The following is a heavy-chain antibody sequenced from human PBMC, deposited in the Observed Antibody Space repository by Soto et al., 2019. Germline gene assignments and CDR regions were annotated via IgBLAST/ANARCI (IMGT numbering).Heavy chain of an antibody. V-gene: IGHV1-18*04. D-gene: IGHD3-10*01. CDR1: GSQFTSYG. CDR2: ISACNGNT. CDR3: ARESVVRAPTSGMDV. Sequence: ASVKAVSKVPGSQFTSYGISLVRQAPGQELEWMGWISACNGNTNYAQKLQGRVTMTTDTSTSTAHMELRSLRSDDTAVYYCARESVVRAPTSGMDVWRQGTTVTVSS. J-gene: IGHJ6*02.